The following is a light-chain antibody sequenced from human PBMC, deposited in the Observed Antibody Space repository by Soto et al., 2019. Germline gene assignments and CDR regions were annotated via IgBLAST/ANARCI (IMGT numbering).Light chain of an antibody. CDR2: AAS. V-gene: IGKV1-9*01. J-gene: IGKJ5*01. Sequence: DIQLTQSRSFVSASVGDRVTITWRASQGISNYLAWYQQKPGEAPKLLIYAASTLQSGIPSRFSGSGSGTEFTLTISSLQPEDFATYYCQLVNTYPMTFGQGTRLEIK. CDR3: QLVNTYPMT. CDR1: QGISNY.